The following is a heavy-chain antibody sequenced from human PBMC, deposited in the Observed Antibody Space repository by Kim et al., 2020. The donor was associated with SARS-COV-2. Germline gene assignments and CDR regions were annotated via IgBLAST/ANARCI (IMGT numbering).Heavy chain of an antibody. J-gene: IGHJ2*01. Sequence: ASVKVSCKVSGYTLTELSMHWVRQAPGKGLEWMGGFDPEDGETIYAQKFQGRVTMTEDTSTDTAYMELSSLRSEDTAVYYCATALWFGELNPWYFDLWGRGTLVTVSS. D-gene: IGHD3-10*01. CDR1: GYTLTELS. CDR3: ATALWFGELNPWYFDL. V-gene: IGHV1-24*01. CDR2: FDPEDGET.